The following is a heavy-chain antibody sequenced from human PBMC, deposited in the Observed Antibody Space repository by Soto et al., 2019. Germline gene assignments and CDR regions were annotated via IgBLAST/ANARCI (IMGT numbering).Heavy chain of an antibody. V-gene: IGHV4-39*01. CDR1: GASIITDNYF. J-gene: IGHJ6*02. Sequence: SETLSLTCTVSGASIITDNYFWVWIRQSPRRGLELIGSMLYSGLTYYNPSLKSRVTLSVDTSKNQFSVRLNSVTASDTAVYYCAPLSVSLSGPYGIHVWGQGTTVTVSS. CDR2: MLYSGLT. CDR3: APLSVSLSGPYGIHV. D-gene: IGHD2-15*01.